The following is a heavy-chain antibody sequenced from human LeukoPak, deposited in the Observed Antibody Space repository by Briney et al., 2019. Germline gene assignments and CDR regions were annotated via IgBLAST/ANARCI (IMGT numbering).Heavy chain of an antibody. D-gene: IGHD3-10*01. CDR3: AKEGYYGSGSYYPDWLDY. V-gene: IGHV3-9*03. CDR2: ISWNSGSI. CDR1: GFTFDDYA. J-gene: IGHJ4*02. Sequence: AGGSLRLSCAASGFTFDDYAMHWVRQAPGKGLEWVSGISWNSGSIGYADSVKGRFTISRDNAKNSLYLQMNSLRAEDMALYYCAKEGYYGSGSYYPDWLDYWGQGTLVTVSS.